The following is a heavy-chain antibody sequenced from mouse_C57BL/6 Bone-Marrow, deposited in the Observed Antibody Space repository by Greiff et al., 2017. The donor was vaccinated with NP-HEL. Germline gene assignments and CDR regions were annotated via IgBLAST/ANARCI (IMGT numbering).Heavy chain of an antibody. CDR1: GFTFSSYG. Sequence: EVQGVESGGDLVKPGGSLKLSCAASGFTFSSYGMSWVRQTPDKRLEWVATISSGGSYTYYPDSVKGRFTISRDNAKNTLYLQMSSLKSEDTAMYYCARRPGYYGSSYYAMDYWGQGTSVTVSS. CDR2: ISSGGSYT. J-gene: IGHJ4*01. CDR3: ARRPGYYGSSYYAMDY. D-gene: IGHD1-1*01. V-gene: IGHV5-6*01.